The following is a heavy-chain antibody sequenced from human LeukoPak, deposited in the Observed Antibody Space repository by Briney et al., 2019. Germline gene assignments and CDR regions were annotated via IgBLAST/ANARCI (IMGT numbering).Heavy chain of an antibody. J-gene: IGHJ6*02. Sequence: PGGSLRLSCAASGFTFSSYGMHWVRQAPGKGLEWVAATWYDGSNKYYADSVKGRFTISRDNSKSTLFLQMNSLRAEDTAVYFCARGGHCSTTSCSNYDGMDVWGQGTTLTVSS. CDR2: TWYDGSNK. CDR3: ARGGHCSTTSCSNYDGMDV. V-gene: IGHV3-33*01. D-gene: IGHD2-2*01. CDR1: GFTFSSYG.